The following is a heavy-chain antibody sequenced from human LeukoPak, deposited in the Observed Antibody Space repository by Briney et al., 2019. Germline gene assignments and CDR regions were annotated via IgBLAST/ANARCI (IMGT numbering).Heavy chain of an antibody. V-gene: IGHV3-74*01. D-gene: IGHD6-13*01. Sequence: PGGSLRLSCAASGFTFSDYWMHWVRQAPAKGLVWVSRVNRDGSSTSYADSVKGRFTISRDNAKNTLSLHMNSLRAEDTAVYYCARDRSISAAGDTYWGQGTLVTVSS. CDR2: VNRDGSST. CDR1: GFTFSDYW. J-gene: IGHJ4*02. CDR3: ARDRSISAAGDTY.